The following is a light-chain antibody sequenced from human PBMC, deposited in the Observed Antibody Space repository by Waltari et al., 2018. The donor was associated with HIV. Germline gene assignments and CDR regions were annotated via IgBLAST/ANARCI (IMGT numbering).Light chain of an antibody. V-gene: IGLV3-27*01. CDR3: YSAADNNPV. CDR2: KDS. CDR1: VLAKKY. J-gene: IGLJ3*02. Sequence: SYELTQPSSVSVSPGQTARITCSGDVLAKKYARWFQQKPGQAPVLVIYKDSERPSGTPERFSGSSSGTTVTLTISGAQVEDEADYYCYSAADNNPVFGGGTKLTVL.